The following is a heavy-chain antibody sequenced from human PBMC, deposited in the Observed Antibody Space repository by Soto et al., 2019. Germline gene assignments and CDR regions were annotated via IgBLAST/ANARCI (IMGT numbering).Heavy chain of an antibody. V-gene: IGHV3-23*01. CDR3: AKGRYYDSSGYKDAFDI. J-gene: IGHJ3*02. CDR1: GFTFTDYA. Sequence: GGSLRLSCAASGFTFTDYAMSWVRQAPGKGLECVSVIGGRGGHTYYADSVKGRFTISRDNSKNTVYLEMNSLTAEDTALYFCAKGRYYDSSGYKDAFDIWGQGTMVTVSS. CDR2: IGGRGGHT. D-gene: IGHD3-22*01.